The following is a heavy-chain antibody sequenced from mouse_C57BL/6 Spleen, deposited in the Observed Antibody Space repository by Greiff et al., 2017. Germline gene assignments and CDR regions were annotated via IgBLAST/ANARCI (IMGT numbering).Heavy chain of an antibody. D-gene: IGHD2-3*01. V-gene: IGHV1-62-2*01. J-gene: IGHJ2*01. CDR1: GYTFTDYT. CDR2: FYPGSGSI. CDR3: ARGGAYDPDLDY. Sequence: QVQLQQSGAELVKPGASVKLSCKASGYTFTDYTIHWVKQRPGQGLEWIGRFYPGSGSIKYNEKFKDKATLTADKSSTTVYMELSSLTSEDSAVYFCARGGAYDPDLDYWGQGTTLTVSS.